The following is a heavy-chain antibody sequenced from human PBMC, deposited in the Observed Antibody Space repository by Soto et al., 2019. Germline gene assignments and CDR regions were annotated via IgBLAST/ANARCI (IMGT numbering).Heavy chain of an antibody. CDR3: AGGTGWFIVD. J-gene: IGHJ4*02. V-gene: IGHV3-7*02. CDR1: GFTFSSYW. D-gene: IGHD6-19*01. Sequence: PGGSLRLSCAASGFTFSSYWMNWVRQAPGKGLEWVANIKQDGTGKNYVDSVKDRFTISRDNAKSSLHLQLNSLGADDTAVYYCAGGTGWFIVDWGQGTLVTVSS. CDR2: IKQDGTGK.